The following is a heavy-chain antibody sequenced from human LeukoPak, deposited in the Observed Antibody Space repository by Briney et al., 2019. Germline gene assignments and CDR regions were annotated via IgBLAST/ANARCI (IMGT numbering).Heavy chain of an antibody. CDR1: GCTFTGYY. CDR3: ATNPKVATIPT. J-gene: IGHJ5*02. CDR2: IIPIFGTA. V-gene: IGHV1-69*05. Sequence: RASVKVSCKASGCTFTGYYMHWVRQAPGQGLEWMGGIIPIFGTANYAQKFQGRVTITTDESTSTAYMELSSLRSEDTAVYYCATNPKVATIPTWGQGTLVTVSS. D-gene: IGHD5-12*01.